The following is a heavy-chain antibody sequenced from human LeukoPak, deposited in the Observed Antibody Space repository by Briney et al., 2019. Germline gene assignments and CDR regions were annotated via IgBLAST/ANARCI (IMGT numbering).Heavy chain of an antibody. Sequence: SETLSLTCTVSGGSINSYFWTWIRQPAGKGLEWIGRIYTGGSTNYNPSLKSRVTMSVDTSKNQFSLKLNSVTAADTAVYYCARQEGGIVGPYWGQGTLVTVSS. V-gene: IGHV4-4*07. J-gene: IGHJ4*02. CDR2: IYTGGST. D-gene: IGHD1-26*01. CDR3: ARQEGGIVGPY. CDR1: GGSINSYF.